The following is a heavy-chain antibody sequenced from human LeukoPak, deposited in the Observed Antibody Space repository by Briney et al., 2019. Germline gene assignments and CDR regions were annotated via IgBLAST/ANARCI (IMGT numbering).Heavy chain of an antibody. Sequence: SETLSLTCTVSGGSINSYFWTWIRQPAGKGLEWIGRIYTGGSTNYNPSLKSRVTMSVDTSKNQFSLKLNSVTAADTAVYYCARQEGGIVGPYWGQGTLVTVSS. V-gene: IGHV4-4*07. J-gene: IGHJ4*02. CDR2: IYTGGST. D-gene: IGHD1-26*01. CDR3: ARQEGGIVGPY. CDR1: GGSINSYF.